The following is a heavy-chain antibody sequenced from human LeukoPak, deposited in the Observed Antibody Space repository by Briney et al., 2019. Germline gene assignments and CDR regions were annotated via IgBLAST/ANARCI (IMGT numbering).Heavy chain of an antibody. V-gene: IGHV3-21*01. D-gene: IGHD6-19*01. J-gene: IGHJ5*02. CDR2: ISSSSSYI. CDR1: GFTFSSYS. Sequence: AGGSLRLSCAASGFTFSSYSMNWVRQAPGKGLEWVSSISSSSSYIYYADSVKGRFTISRDNAKNSLYLQMNSLRAEDTAVYYCARDSSGWYLSWFDPWGQGTLVAVSS. CDR3: ARDSSGWYLSWFDP.